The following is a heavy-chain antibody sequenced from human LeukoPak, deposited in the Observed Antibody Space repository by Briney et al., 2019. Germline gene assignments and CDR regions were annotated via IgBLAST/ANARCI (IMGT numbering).Heavy chain of an antibody. D-gene: IGHD5-24*01. CDR3: ARAGGFEMAPGY. J-gene: IGHJ4*02. CDR1: GGTFSSYA. V-gene: IGHV1-69*13. Sequence: SVKVSCKASGGTFSSYAISWVRQAPGQGLEWMGGIIPIFGTANYAQKFQGRVTITADESTSTAYMELSSLRSEDTAVYYCARAGGFEMAPGYWGQGTLVTVSS. CDR2: IIPIFGTA.